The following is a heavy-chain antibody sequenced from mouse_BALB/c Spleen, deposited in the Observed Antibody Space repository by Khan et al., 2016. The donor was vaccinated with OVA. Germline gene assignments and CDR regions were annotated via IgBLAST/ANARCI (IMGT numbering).Heavy chain of an antibody. V-gene: IGHV5-17*02. CDR3: ARDSNFDY. J-gene: IGHJ2*01. CDR2: IRSGSSSI. CDR1: GFTFSRFG. Sequence: EVELVESGGGLVQPGGSRKLSCAASGFTFSRFGMHWVRQAPEKGLEWVAYIRSGSSSIYYADTVKGRFTISRDNPKNTLFLQMTSLRSEDTAMYYCARDSNFDYWGQGTTLTVSS.